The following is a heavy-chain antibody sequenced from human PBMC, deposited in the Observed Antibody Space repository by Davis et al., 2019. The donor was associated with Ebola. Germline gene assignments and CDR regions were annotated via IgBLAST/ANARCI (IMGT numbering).Heavy chain of an antibody. CDR2: IIPILGIA. Sequence: SVKVSCKASGGTFSSYAISWVRQAPGQGLEWMGRIIPILGIANYAQKFQGRVTITADESTSTAYMELSSMRSEDTAVYYCARGPGVYSSSWYPYNWFDPWGQGTLVTVSS. CDR1: GGTFSSYA. V-gene: IGHV1-69*04. CDR3: ARGPGVYSSSWYPYNWFDP. J-gene: IGHJ5*02. D-gene: IGHD6-13*01.